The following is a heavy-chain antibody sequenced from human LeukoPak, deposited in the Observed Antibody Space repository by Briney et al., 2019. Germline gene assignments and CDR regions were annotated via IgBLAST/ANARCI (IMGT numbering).Heavy chain of an antibody. D-gene: IGHD6-19*01. Sequence: GGSLRLSCAASGFIVSSNYMSWVRQAPGKGLEWVSVIHSGGSTYYADSVKGRFTISRDNSKNTLYLQMNSLRAEDTAVYYCAREGRSSGWYYDYWGQGTLVTVSS. V-gene: IGHV3-53*01. J-gene: IGHJ4*02. CDR3: AREGRSSGWYYDY. CDR2: IHSGGST. CDR1: GFIVSSNY.